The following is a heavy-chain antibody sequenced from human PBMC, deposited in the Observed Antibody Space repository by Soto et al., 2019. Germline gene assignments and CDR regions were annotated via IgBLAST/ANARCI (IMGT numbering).Heavy chain of an antibody. CDR3: ARGTGRGYSYFSRLNGMDV. J-gene: IGHJ6*02. V-gene: IGHV3-23*01. CDR2: ITGGGTT. D-gene: IGHD5-18*01. CDR1: VMTFSTHA. Sequence: GGSLRLSCVASVMTFSTHAMTWVRQAPGKGPEWVASITGGGTTHYAASARGRFTISRDNSKNTLYLQMNSLRAEDTAVYYCARGTGRGYSYFSRLNGMDVWGQGTTVTVSS.